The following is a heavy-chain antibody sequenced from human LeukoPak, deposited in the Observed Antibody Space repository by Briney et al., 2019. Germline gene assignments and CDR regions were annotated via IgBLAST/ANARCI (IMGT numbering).Heavy chain of an antibody. Sequence: SETLSLTCTVSGGSISSSSYYWGWIRQPPGKGLEWIGTIYYSWSTYYNPSLKGRVTISVDMSKNQFSLKLSSVTAADTAVYYCARHGGIAAAGTTLGPNRDYYYYMDVWGKGTTVTISS. V-gene: IGHV4-39*01. CDR2: IYYSWST. J-gene: IGHJ6*03. D-gene: IGHD6-13*01. CDR1: GGSISSSSYY. CDR3: ARHGGIAAAGTTLGPNRDYYYYMDV.